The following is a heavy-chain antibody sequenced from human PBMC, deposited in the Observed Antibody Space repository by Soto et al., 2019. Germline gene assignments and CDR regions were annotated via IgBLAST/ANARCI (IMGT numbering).Heavy chain of an antibody. J-gene: IGHJ6*02. Sequence: VQLVESGGGEVQPGRSLRLSCAASGFKYTDFDLHWVRQAPGKGLEWVAIISYDGSDKYYADSVKGRFVISRDNPKNTLYLEMNSLRPEDTAVYFCARRAWDSYYAIDVWGQGTTVTVFS. D-gene: IGHD3-22*01. CDR1: GFKYTDFD. V-gene: IGHV3-30*09. CDR3: ARRAWDSYYAIDV. CDR2: ISYDGSDK.